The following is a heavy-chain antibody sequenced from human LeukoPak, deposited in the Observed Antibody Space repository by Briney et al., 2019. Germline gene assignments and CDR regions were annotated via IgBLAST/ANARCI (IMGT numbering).Heavy chain of an antibody. CDR1: GFTFSSYD. CDR3: ARVDSSGYYYDRADY. Sequence: GGSLRLSCAASGFTFSSYDMHWVRQATGKGLEWVSAIGTAGDTYYPGSVKGRFTISRENAKNSLYLQMNSLRAGDTAVYCCARVDSSGYYYDRADYWGQGTLVTVSS. V-gene: IGHV3-13*01. D-gene: IGHD3-22*01. J-gene: IGHJ4*02. CDR2: IGTAGDT.